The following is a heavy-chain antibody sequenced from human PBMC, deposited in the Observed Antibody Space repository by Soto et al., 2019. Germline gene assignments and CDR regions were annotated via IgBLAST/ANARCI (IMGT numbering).Heavy chain of an antibody. V-gene: IGHV4-39*01. CDR2: IYYSGST. D-gene: IGHD6-13*01. J-gene: IGHJ5*02. CDR3: AGSWSYTQNWFDP. CDR1: GGSISSSSYY. Sequence: SETLSLTCTVSGGSISSSSYYWGWIRQPPGKGLEWIGSIYYSGSTYYNPSLKGRVTMSVDTSKNQFSLKVSSVTAADTAVYYCAGSWSYTQNWFDPWGQGTLVTVSS.